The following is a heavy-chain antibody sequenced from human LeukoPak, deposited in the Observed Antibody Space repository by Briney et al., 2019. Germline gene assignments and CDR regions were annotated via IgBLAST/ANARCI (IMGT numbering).Heavy chain of an antibody. CDR1: GFTVSSNY. J-gene: IGHJ4*02. CDR2: IYSGGST. D-gene: IGHD7-27*01. CDR3: AKEPLKTGGAYYFDY. Sequence: PGGSLRLSCAASGFTVSSNYMSWVRQAPGKGLEWVSVIYSGGSTYYADSVKGRFTISRDNSKNTLYLQMNSLRAEDTAVYYCAKEPLKTGGAYYFDYWGQGTLVTVSS. V-gene: IGHV3-66*01.